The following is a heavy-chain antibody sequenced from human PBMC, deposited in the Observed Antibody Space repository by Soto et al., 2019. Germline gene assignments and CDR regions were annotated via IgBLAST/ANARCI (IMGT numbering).Heavy chain of an antibody. V-gene: IGHV4-34*01. CDR2: ITHSGST. J-gene: IGHJ4*02. CDR3: ARSSVRGWSY. Sequence: SETLSLTXAVYGGSFSGYYWTWIRQPPGKGLEWIGEITHSGSTNYNPSLKSRVTTSVDTSKNQFSLNLNSVTAADTAVYYCARSSVRGWSYWGQGTLVTVSS. CDR1: GGSFSGYY. D-gene: IGHD3-10*02.